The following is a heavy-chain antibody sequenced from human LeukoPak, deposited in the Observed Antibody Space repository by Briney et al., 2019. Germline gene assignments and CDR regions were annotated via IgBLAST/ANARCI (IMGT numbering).Heavy chain of an antibody. CDR3: ARVPVDIGTHDNAFDI. J-gene: IGHJ3*02. D-gene: IGHD2-2*01. CDR1: GGSFRSYY. CDR2: INYGGST. V-gene: IGHV4-34*01. Sequence: SETLSLTCAVYGGSFRSYYWSWIRQPPGKGLEWIGEINYGGSTNYNPSLKSRVTILVDTSKNQFSLKLSSVTAADTAVYYCARVPVDIGTHDNAFDIWGQGTMVIVSS.